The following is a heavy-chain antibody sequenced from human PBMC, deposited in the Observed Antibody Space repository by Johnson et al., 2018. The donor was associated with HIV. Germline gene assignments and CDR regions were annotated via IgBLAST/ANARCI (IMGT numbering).Heavy chain of an antibody. CDR2: IWYDGSNK. Sequence: QVQLVESGGGVVQPGRSLRLSCAASGFTFSSYGMHWVRQAPGKGLEWVAVIWYDGSNKYYADSVKGRFTISRDNSKNTLYLQMNSLRAEETAVYYCAKDDRELDAFDIWGQGTMVTVSS. CDR1: GFTFSSYG. J-gene: IGHJ3*02. D-gene: IGHD1-26*01. V-gene: IGHV3-33*06. CDR3: AKDDRELDAFDI.